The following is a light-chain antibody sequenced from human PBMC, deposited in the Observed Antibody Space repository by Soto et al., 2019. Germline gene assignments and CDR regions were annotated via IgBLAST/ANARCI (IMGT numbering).Light chain of an antibody. Sequence: DIQLTQSPSFLSASVGDRVTITCRASQGINNFLAWYQQKPGKAPKLLIYAASTLQSGVSSRFSGSGSGTEFTLTISSLQPEDFATYYCQQLNSYPRTFGQGTKVEIK. J-gene: IGKJ1*01. CDR2: AAS. CDR3: QQLNSYPRT. CDR1: QGINNF. V-gene: IGKV1-9*01.